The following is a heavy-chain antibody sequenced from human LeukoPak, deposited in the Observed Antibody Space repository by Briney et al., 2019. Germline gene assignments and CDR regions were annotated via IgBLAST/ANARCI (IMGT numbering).Heavy chain of an antibody. CDR3: ARDHYYGSGSYNH. CDR1: GFTFSSYW. J-gene: IGHJ5*02. Sequence: PGGSLRLSCAASGFTFSSYWMSWVRQAPGKGLEWVANIKQDGSEKYYVDSVKGRFTISRDNAKNSLYLQMNSPRAEDTAVYYCARDHYYGSGSYNHWGQGTLVTVSS. V-gene: IGHV3-7*01. CDR2: IKQDGSEK. D-gene: IGHD3-10*01.